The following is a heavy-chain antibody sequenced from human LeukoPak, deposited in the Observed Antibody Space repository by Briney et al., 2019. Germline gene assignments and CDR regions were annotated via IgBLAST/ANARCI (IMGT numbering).Heavy chain of an antibody. CDR3: AKAPGRDKWSPHD. V-gene: IGHV3-23*01. CDR1: GFTFSNYA. CDR2: ISDGSREI. D-gene: IGHD5-24*01. Sequence: AGGSLRLSCAASGFTFSNYAMSWVRQAPGKRLEWVSVISDGSREIHYADSVKGRFTISRDNSKNTLYLQMNSLTAEDTAIYHCAKAPGRDKWSPHDWGQGTLVTVSS. J-gene: IGHJ4*02.